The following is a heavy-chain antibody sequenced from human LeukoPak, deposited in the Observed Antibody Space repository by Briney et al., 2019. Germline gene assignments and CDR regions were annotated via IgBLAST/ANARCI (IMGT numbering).Heavy chain of an antibody. CDR1: GFTFNTYW. CDR3: ARDWGGYGLTSHDY. V-gene: IGHV3-74*01. CDR2: ISSDGSTT. J-gene: IGHJ4*02. D-gene: IGHD3-16*01. Sequence: PGGSLRLSCAASGFTFNTYWMHWVRQAPGKGLVWVSRISSDGSTTTYADSVKGRFTISRDNAKNTLYLQMNSLRAEDTAVYYCARDWGGYGLTSHDYWGQGTLVTVSS.